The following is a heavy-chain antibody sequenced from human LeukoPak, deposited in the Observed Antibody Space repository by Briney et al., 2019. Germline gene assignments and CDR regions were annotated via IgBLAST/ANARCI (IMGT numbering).Heavy chain of an antibody. CDR3: ARSARTRLYTDYGGSNYYMDV. D-gene: IGHD4-23*01. Sequence: ASVKVSCKASGYTFTSYGISWVRQAPGQGLEWMGGIIPIFGTANYAQKFQGRVTITADESTSTAYMELSSLRSEDTAVYYCARSARTRLYTDYGGSNYYMDVWGKGTTVTISS. CDR2: IIPIFGTA. CDR1: GYTFTSYG. V-gene: IGHV1-69*13. J-gene: IGHJ6*03.